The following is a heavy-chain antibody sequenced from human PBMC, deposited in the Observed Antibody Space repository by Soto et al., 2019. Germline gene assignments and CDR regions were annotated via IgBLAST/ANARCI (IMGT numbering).Heavy chain of an antibody. CDR1: GFSLSTSGVG. CDR2: IYWDDDK. J-gene: IGHJ5*02. CDR3: AHSIAELLTSVGDWVDP. Sequence: ITWKESGPTLVKPTQTLTLTCTFSGFSLSTSGVGVGWIRQPPGKALKWLALIYWDDDKRYSPSLKSRLTITKDTSKNQVVLTMTNMDPVDTATYYCAHSIAELLTSVGDWVDPWGQGTLVTVSS. V-gene: IGHV2-5*02. D-gene: IGHD6-13*01.